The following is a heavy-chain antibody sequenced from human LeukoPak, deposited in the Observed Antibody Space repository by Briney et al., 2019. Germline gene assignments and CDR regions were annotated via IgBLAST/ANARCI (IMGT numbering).Heavy chain of an antibody. V-gene: IGHV3-23*01. CDR3: AKSVWFGELFLPEFDY. D-gene: IGHD3-10*01. Sequence: GGSLRLSCAASGFTFSSYTMSWVRQAPGKGLEWVSTISGSGGRTYSADSVKGRFTISRDNSKNTLYMQMKSLRAEDTAVYYCAKSVWFGELFLPEFDYWGQGSLVTVSS. CDR1: GFTFSSYT. CDR2: ISGSGGRT. J-gene: IGHJ4*02.